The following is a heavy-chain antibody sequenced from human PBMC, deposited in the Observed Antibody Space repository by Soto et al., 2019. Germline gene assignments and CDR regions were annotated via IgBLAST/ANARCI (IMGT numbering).Heavy chain of an antibody. V-gene: IGHV1-69*13. CDR1: GGTFSSYA. CDR3: ARAQYRKRWLQEY. J-gene: IGHJ4*02. D-gene: IGHD3-16*02. Sequence: SVKVSCKASGGTFSSYAISWVRQAPGQGLEWMGGIIPIFGPTNYAQKFQGRVTITADESTSTAYMELSSLRSEDTAVYYCARAQYRKRWLQEYWGQGTLVTVSS. CDR2: IIPIFGPT.